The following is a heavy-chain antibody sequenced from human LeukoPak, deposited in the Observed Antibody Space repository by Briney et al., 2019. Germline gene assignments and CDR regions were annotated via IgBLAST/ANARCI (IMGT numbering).Heavy chain of an antibody. V-gene: IGHV4-34*01. J-gene: IGHJ4*02. CDR2: INHGGST. CDR1: GGSFSGYY. D-gene: IGHD2-2*03. CDR3: ARRRPGYCSSTSCQPWYFDY. Sequence: SETLSLTCAVYGGSFSGYYWSWIRQPPGKGLEWIGEINHGGSTNYNPSLKSRVTISVDTSKNQFSLKLSSVTAADTAVYYCARRRPGYCSSTSCQPWYFDYWGQGTLVTVSS.